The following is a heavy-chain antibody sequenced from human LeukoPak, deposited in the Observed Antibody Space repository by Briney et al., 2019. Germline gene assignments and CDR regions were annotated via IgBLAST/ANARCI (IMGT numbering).Heavy chain of an antibody. Sequence: ASVKVSCKASGYTFTGYYMHWVRQAPGQGLEWMGWINPNSGGTNYAQKFQGRVTMTRDTSISTAYMELSRLRSEDTAVYYCAVKYGDYVDYYGMDVWGQGTTVTVSS. J-gene: IGHJ6*02. V-gene: IGHV1-2*02. CDR1: GYTFTGYY. CDR3: AVKYGDYVDYYGMDV. D-gene: IGHD4-17*01. CDR2: INPNSGGT.